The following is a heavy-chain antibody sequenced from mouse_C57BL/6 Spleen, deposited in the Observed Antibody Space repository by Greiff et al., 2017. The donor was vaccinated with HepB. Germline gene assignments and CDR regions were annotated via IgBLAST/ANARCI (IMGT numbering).Heavy chain of an antibody. J-gene: IGHJ1*03. CDR3: ARRGYDGWYFDV. D-gene: IGHD2-2*01. CDR1: GYTFTDYN. Sequence: VQLQQSGPEPVKPGASVKIPCKASGYTFTDYNMDWVKQSHGKSLEWIGDINPNNGGTIYNQKFKGKATLTVDKSSSTAYMELRSLTSEDTAVYYCARRGYDGWYFDVWGTGTTVTVSS. CDR2: INPNNGGT. V-gene: IGHV1-18*01.